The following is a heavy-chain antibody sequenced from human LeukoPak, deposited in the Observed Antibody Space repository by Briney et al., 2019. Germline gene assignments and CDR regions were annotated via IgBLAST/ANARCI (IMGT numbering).Heavy chain of an antibody. D-gene: IGHD2-15*01. J-gene: IGHJ4*02. Sequence: GGSLRLSCAASGFNFDDYGMTWVRQAPGKGLEWVSGISWNGGSAGYADSVKGRFTISRDNAKNSLYLQMNSLRAEDTALYYCAKGGGTGWYVVDYWGQGTLVTVSS. CDR2: ISWNGGSA. CDR1: GFNFDDYG. V-gene: IGHV3-20*04. CDR3: AKGGGTGWYVVDY.